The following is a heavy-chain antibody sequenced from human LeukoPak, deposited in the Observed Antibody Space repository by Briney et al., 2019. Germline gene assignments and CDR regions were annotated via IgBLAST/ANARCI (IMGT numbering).Heavy chain of an antibody. D-gene: IGHD3-3*01. Sequence: GSLRLSCAASGFTFSSYWMSWVRQPPGKGLEWIGSIYYSGSTYYNPSLKSRVTISVDTSKNQFSLKLSSVTAADTAVYYCARGESYYDFWSGYSTNWFDPWGQGTLVTVSS. CDR3: ARGESYYDFWSGYSTNWFDP. V-gene: IGHV4-39*07. CDR1: GFTFSSYW. J-gene: IGHJ5*02. CDR2: IYYSGST.